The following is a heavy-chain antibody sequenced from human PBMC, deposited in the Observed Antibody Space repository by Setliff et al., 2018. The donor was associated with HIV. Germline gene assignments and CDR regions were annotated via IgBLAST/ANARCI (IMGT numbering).Heavy chain of an antibody. CDR1: GFTFSTYE. V-gene: IGHV3-48*03. J-gene: IGHJ4*02. Sequence: GGSLRLSCAASGFTFSTYEMNWVRQAPGKGLEWVSYTSGSGGTIYYADSVKGRFAISRDNGKNSLYLQMNSLRVEDTALSYCARGFCSGGSCYYFPPLDCWGQGTLVTVSS. CDR3: ARGFCSGGSCYYFPPLDC. D-gene: IGHD2-15*01. CDR2: TSGSGGTI.